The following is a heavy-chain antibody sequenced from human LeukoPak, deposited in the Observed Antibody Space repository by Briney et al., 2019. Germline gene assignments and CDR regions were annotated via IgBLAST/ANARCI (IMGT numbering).Heavy chain of an antibody. CDR2: IYYSGST. J-gene: IGHJ6*03. Sequence: SETPSLTCTVSGGSISSYYWSWIRQPPGKGLEWIGYIYYSGSTNYNPSLKSRVTISVDTSKNQFSLRLSSLTAADTALYYCARDRKYYYHMDVWGKGTTVTVSS. CDR3: ARDRKYYYHMDV. CDR1: GGSISSYY. D-gene: IGHD1-14*01. V-gene: IGHV4-59*12.